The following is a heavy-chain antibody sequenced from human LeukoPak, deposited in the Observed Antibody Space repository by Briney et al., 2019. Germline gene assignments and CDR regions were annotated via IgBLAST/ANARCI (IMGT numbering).Heavy chain of an antibody. J-gene: IGHJ4*02. CDR2: VSYGGSNK. D-gene: IGHD3-10*01. CDR1: GFTFESYT. CDR3: ARRKTTMVRGVIDY. Sequence: GTSLRLSCAASGFTFESYTIHWVRQAPGKGLEWVALVSYGGSNKYYIDSVKGRFTISRDNSKNTLYLQMNSLRPEDTAVYYCARRKTTMVRGVIDYWGQGTLVTVSS. V-gene: IGHV3-30-3*01.